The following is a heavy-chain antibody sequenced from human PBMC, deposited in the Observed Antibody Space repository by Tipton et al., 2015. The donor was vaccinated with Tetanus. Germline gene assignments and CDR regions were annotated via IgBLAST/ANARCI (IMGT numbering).Heavy chain of an antibody. CDR2: TYYRSKWYN. CDR3: ARGEHSSSWSDFDY. J-gene: IGHJ4*02. V-gene: IGHV6-1*01. D-gene: IGHD6-13*01. CDR1: GDSVSSNSAA. Sequence: GLVKPTQTLSLTCAISGDSVSSNSAAWNWIRQSPSRGLEWLGRTYYRSKWYNDYAVSVKSRITTNPDTSKNQFSLQLSSVTPEDTAVYYCARGEHSSSWSDFDYWGQGTLVTVSS.